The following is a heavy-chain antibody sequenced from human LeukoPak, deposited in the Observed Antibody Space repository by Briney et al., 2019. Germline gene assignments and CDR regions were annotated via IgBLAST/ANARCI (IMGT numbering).Heavy chain of an antibody. CDR3: ARNAGYSDLNY. D-gene: IGHD3-22*01. CDR1: GGSFSGYY. V-gene: IGHV4-34*01. CDR2: INHSGST. J-gene: IGHJ4*02. Sequence: SETLSLTCAVYGGSFSGYYWSWIRQPPGKGLEWIGEINHSGSTNYNPSLKSRVTISVDTSKNQFSLKLSSVTAADMAIYYCARNAGYSDLNYWGQGVLVTVSS.